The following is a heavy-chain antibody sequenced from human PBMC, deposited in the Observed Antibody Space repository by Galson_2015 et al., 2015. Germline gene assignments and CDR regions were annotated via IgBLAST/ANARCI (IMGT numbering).Heavy chain of an antibody. CDR3: ARRPSIVRDTAFDY. V-gene: IGHV5-51*03. CDR1: EYSFSNYW. CDR2: IYPRDSDT. J-gene: IGHJ4*02. D-gene: IGHD1-26*01. Sequence: QSGAEVKKPGESLKISCKGFEYSFSNYWIGWVRHLPGKGLEWMGIIYPRDSDTRYSPSFQGQVIISADKSISTVYLQWSSLKASDTAMYYCARRPSIVRDTAFDYWGQGTLVTVSS.